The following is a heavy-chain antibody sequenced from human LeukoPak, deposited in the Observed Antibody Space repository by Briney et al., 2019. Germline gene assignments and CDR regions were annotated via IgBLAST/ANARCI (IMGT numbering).Heavy chain of an antibody. D-gene: IGHD1-26*01. J-gene: IGHJ4*02. CDR3: ARGGSGTYYHY. CDR2: FYHSGIT. CDR1: GGFISSYY. Sequence: NPSETLSLTCTVSGGFISSYYWSWIRQPPGKGLEWIGYFYHSGITKYNPSLKSRVTISKDTSKTQFSLRLSSVTAADTAVYYCARGGSGTYYHYWGQGTLVTVSS. V-gene: IGHV4-59*01.